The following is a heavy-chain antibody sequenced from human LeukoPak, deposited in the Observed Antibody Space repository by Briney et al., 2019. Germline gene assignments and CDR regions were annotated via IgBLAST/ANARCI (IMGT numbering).Heavy chain of an antibody. CDR2: ISAYNGNT. Sequence: ASVKVSCKAYGYTFTSYGISWVRQAPGQGLEWMGWISAYNGNTNYAQKLQGRVTMTTDTSTSTAYMELRSLRSDDTAVYYCAREAYSSGWYPGPYYFDYWGQGTLVTVSS. V-gene: IGHV1-18*01. D-gene: IGHD6-19*01. CDR3: AREAYSSGWYPGPYYFDY. J-gene: IGHJ4*02. CDR1: GYTFTSYG.